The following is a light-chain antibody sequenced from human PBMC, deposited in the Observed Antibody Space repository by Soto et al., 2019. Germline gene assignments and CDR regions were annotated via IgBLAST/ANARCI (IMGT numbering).Light chain of an antibody. J-gene: IGKJ2*01. CDR1: QSVSRNY. Sequence: EIVLTRSPGTLSLSPGERATLSCRASQSVSRNYLAWYQQKVGQAPRLLIYDASNRASGIPDRFSGSGSGTDFTLTISRLEPEDFAVYYCQQYGSSPPYTFGQGTKLEIK. CDR3: QQYGSSPPYT. V-gene: IGKV3-20*01. CDR2: DAS.